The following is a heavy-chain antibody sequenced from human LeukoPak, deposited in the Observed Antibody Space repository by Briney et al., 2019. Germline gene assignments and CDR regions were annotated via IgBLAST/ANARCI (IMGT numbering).Heavy chain of an antibody. D-gene: IGHD6-6*01. J-gene: IGHJ4*02. V-gene: IGHV1-2*02. CDR2: ISPNSGGT. Sequence: ASVKVSCKASGYTFTGYYMNWVRQAPGQGLEWMGWISPNSGGTNYAQKFQGGVTMTSDTSINTGYMELSSLKSDDTAVYYCVRKSAARRTSEFDYWGQGSLVTVSS. CDR3: VRKSAARRTSEFDY. CDR1: GYTFTGYY.